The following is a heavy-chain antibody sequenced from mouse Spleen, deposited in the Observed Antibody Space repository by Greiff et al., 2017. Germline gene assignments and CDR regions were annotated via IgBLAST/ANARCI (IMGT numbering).Heavy chain of an antibody. CDR1: GFTFSSYA. Sequence: EVQGVESGGGLVKPGGSLKLSCAASGFTFSSYAMSWVRQTPEKRLEWVATISDGGSYTYYPDNVKGRFTISRDNAKNNLYLQMSHLKSEDTAMYYCARECDYDGGFAYWGQGTLVTVSA. CDR2: ISDGGSYT. D-gene: IGHD2-4*01. J-gene: IGHJ3*01. CDR3: ARECDYDGGFAY. V-gene: IGHV5-4*01.